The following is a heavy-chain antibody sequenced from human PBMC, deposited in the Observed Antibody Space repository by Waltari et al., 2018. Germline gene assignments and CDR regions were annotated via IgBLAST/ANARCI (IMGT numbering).Heavy chain of an antibody. J-gene: IGHJ3*02. D-gene: IGHD4-17*01. CDR2: IYYSGST. Sequence: QLQLQESGPGLVKPSETLSLTCTVSGGSISSSSYYWGWIRQPPGKGLAWIGSIYYSGSTYYSPSRKSRVTIAVDTSKNQCSLKLRSVTAADTAVYYCARLVDYGDYGGVGAFDIWGQGTMVTVSS. V-gene: IGHV4-39*01. CDR1: GGSISSSSYY. CDR3: ARLVDYGDYGGVGAFDI.